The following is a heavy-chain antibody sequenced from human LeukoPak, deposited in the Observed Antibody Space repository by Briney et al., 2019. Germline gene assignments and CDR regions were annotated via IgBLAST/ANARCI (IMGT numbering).Heavy chain of an antibody. CDR2: IYNSGST. J-gene: IGHJ5*02. V-gene: IGHV4-59*01. CDR1: GGFISSYY. D-gene: IGHD4-17*01. CDR3: AREPTGSPAWFDP. Sequence: SETLSLTCTVSGGFISSYYWSWIRQPPGKGLEWIGYIYNSGSTKYNPSLKSRATISIDTSKKQFSLKLSSVTAADTAVYYCAREPTGSPAWFDPWGQGTLVTVSS.